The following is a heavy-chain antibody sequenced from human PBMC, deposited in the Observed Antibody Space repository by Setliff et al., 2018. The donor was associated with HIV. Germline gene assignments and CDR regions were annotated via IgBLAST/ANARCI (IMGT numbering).Heavy chain of an antibody. J-gene: IGHJ6*03. V-gene: IGHV1-69*05. CDR2: IIPIFGTG. Sequence: SVKVSCKASGDTFNSYAISWVRQAPGQGLEWMGGIIPIFGTGMYAQKFHDRVTTTRDTSITTLYVELSSLTSEDTAVYYCARDGYYNFWSGYGYYYYYMDVWGKGTTVTVSS. CDR3: ARDGYYNFWSGYGYYYYYMDV. CDR1: GDTFNSYA. D-gene: IGHD3-3*01.